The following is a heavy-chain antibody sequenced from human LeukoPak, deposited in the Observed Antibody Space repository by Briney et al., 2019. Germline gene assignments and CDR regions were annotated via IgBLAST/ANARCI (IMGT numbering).Heavy chain of an antibody. J-gene: IGHJ5*02. CDR3: ATHMEVRGVIRENWFDP. D-gene: IGHD3-10*01. CDR2: ISWNSGSI. V-gene: IGHV3-9*01. Sequence: PGRSLRLSCAASGFTFDDYAMHWVRQAPGKGLEWVSGISWNSGSIGYADSVKGRFTISRDNAKNSLYLQMNSLRAEDTALYYCATHMEVRGVIRENWFDPWGQGTLVTVSS. CDR1: GFTFDDYA.